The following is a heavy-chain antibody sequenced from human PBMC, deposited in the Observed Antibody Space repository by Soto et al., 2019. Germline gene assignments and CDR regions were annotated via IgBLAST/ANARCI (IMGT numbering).Heavy chain of an antibody. CDR1: GYTFTNHG. D-gene: IGHD3-16*01. Sequence: QVQLVQSGTEVKKPGASVKVSCKTSGYTFTNHGINWVRQAPGQGLEWMGWINTYNANTNYGQKLQGRVTMTTDTSTTTAYMDLRSLTSADTAVYYCARERVAGIWGDAFDIWGQGTVVTVSS. J-gene: IGHJ3*02. V-gene: IGHV1-18*04. CDR2: INTYNANT. CDR3: ARERVAGIWGDAFDI.